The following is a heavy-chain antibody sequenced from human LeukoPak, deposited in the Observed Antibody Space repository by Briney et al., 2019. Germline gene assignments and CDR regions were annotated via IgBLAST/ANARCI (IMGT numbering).Heavy chain of an antibody. CDR3: APVFSGSTDV. Sequence: PSQTLSLTCSVSGGSINSGWYYWSWIRQPPVKGREGIGYIYHRGSTYYNPSLKSRVTISVDRSKKQFSLKLNSVTAVDTAVYYCAPVFSGSTDVWGQGTLVTVHS. V-gene: IGHV4-30-2*02. CDR1: GGSINSGWYY. J-gene: IGHJ4*02. D-gene: IGHD2-8*01. CDR2: IYHRGST.